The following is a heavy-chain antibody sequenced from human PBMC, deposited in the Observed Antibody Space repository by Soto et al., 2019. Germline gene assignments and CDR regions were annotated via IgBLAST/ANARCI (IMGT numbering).Heavy chain of an antibody. CDR3: ARVFSIEQQLADYYYYYGMDV. Sequence: GGSLRLSCAASGFTFSSYGMHWVRQAPGKGLEWVAVIWYDGSNKYYADSVKGRFTISRDNSKNQLYLKMNRLRAEDTAVYYWARVFSIEQQLADYYYYYGMDVWGQGTTVTVSS. J-gene: IGHJ6*02. CDR1: GFTFSSYG. D-gene: IGHD6-13*01. CDR2: IWYDGSNK. V-gene: IGHV3-33*01.